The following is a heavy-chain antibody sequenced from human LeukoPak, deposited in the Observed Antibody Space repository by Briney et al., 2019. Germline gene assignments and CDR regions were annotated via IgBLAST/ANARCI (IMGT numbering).Heavy chain of an antibody. CDR2: IYYSGST. D-gene: IGHD3-3*01. V-gene: IGHV4-59*12. J-gene: IGHJ4*02. CDR3: ARGGYDFLSGYYPFDY. Sequence: SETLSLTCTVSGGSISSYYWSWIRQPPGKGLEWIGYIYYSGSTNYNPSLKSRVTISVDTSKNQFSLKLSSVTAADTAVHYCARGGYDFLSGYYPFDYWAREPWSPSPQ. CDR1: GGSISSYY.